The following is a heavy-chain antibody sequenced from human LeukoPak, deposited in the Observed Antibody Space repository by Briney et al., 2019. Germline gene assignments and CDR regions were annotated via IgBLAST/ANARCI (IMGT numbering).Heavy chain of an antibody. CDR3: ARHLRSMVRGVITTYYYYGMDV. Sequence: SETLSLTCTVSGGSISSYYWSWIRQPPGKGLEWIGYIYYSRSTNYNPSLKSRVTISVDTSKNQFSLKLSSVTAADTAVYYCARHLRSMVRGVITTYYYYGMDVWGQGTTVTVSS. CDR1: GGSISSYY. CDR2: IYYSRST. J-gene: IGHJ6*02. D-gene: IGHD3-10*01. V-gene: IGHV4-59*08.